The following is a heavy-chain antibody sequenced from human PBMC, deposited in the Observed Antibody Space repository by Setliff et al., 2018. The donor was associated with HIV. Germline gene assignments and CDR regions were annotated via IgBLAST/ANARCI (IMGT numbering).Heavy chain of an antibody. CDR3: ARGADYYDTSDSGEDSFDI. J-gene: IGHJ3*02. V-gene: IGHV1-69*13. D-gene: IGHD3-22*01. Sequence: ASVKVSCKASGGTFSSYAISWVRQAPGQELEWMGGIIPIFGTANYAQKFQGRVTITADESTSTAYMELSSLRSEDTAVYYCARGADYYDTSDSGEDSFDIWGQGTMVTVSS. CDR1: GGTFSSYA. CDR2: IIPIFGTA.